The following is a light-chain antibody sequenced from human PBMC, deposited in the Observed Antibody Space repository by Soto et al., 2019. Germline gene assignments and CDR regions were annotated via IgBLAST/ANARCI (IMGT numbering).Light chain of an antibody. CDR2: EAS. J-gene: IGKJ2*02. V-gene: IGKV3-11*01. CDR3: QQRSTWPWT. Sequence: EVVLTQSPATLSLSPGERATISCRASQSVSNSLAWYQQRPGQAPRLLIYEASKRATGIPASFSGSGSGTDFTLTISSLESEDFALYYCQQRSTWPWTFGQGTNLEI. CDR1: QSVSNS.